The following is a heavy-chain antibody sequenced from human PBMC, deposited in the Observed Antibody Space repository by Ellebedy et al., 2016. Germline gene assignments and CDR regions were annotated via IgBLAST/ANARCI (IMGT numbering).Heavy chain of an antibody. V-gene: IGHV5-51*01. CDR2: IFLRDSTT. J-gene: IGHJ6*02. D-gene: IGHD3-22*01. CDR1: GYSFTTYW. Sequence: GESLKISXKGSGYSFTTYWIAWVRQMPGEGLEWMGIIFLRDSTTKYSPSFQGQVTISADTSINTAYLQWDSLRASDTAMYYCARTNYYDSSGYYYYYYGMDVWGQGTTVTVSS. CDR3: ARTNYYDSSGYYYYYYGMDV.